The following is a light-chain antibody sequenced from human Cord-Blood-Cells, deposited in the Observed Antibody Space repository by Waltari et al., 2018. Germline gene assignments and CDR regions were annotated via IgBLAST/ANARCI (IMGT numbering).Light chain of an antibody. CDR2: DAS. J-gene: IGKJ4*01. CDR1: QSISSW. Sequence: DIQMTQYPSTLSASVGDRVTVTCRASQSISSWLAWYKQKTGKAPKLLIYDASSLESGVPSRCSGSGSGIEFTLTISSLQPDDFATYYCQKYNSFTFGGGTKVEIK. V-gene: IGKV1-5*01. CDR3: QKYNSFT.